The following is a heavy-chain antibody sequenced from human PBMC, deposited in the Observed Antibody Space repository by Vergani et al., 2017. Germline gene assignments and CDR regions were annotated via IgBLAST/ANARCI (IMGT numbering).Heavy chain of an antibody. CDR2: FYTGGGT. D-gene: IGHD3-3*01. J-gene: IGHJ4*02. Sequence: QVQLQESGPGLVRPSQTLSLTCTVSGGSISSGSYYWSWFRQPAGKGLEWIGRFYTGGGTSYNPSLKSRVTISVDTSENVISLRLTSVTAADTALYHCARHGGSGNYYHLFESWGQGTLVIVSS. V-gene: IGHV4-61*02. CDR1: GGSISSGSYY. CDR3: ARHGGSGNYYHLFES.